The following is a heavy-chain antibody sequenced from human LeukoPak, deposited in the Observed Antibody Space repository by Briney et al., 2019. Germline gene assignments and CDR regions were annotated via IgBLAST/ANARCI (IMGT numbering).Heavy chain of an antibody. CDR2: INPNSGGT. D-gene: IGHD7-27*01. J-gene: IGHJ5*02. CDR3: GRVPLPVGTLDP. V-gene: IGHV1-2*02. CDR1: GYTFTGYY. Sequence: ASVKVSCKASGYTFTGYYMHWVRQAPGQGLEWMGWINPNSGGTNYAQKFQGRVTMTTDTSTSTAYMELRSLRSDDTAVYYCGRVPLPVGTLDPWGQGTLVTVSS.